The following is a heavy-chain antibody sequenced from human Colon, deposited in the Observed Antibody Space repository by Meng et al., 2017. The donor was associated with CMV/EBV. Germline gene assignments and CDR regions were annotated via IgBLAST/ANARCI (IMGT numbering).Heavy chain of an antibody. D-gene: IGHD3-10*01. V-gene: IGHV3-74*01. CDR1: GFTFSNYW. CDR3: TRGEPFGGY. J-gene: IGHJ4*02. Sequence: GESLKISCAASGFTFSNYWMYWVRQAPGKGLVWVSRINTDGSSTSYADSVKGRFTVSRDDAQNTLYLQMNSLRVEDSALYYCTRGEPFGGYWGQGTLVTVSS. CDR2: INTDGSST.